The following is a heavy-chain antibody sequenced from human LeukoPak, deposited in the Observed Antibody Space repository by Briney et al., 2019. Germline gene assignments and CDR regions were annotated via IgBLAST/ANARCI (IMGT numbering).Heavy chain of an antibody. Sequence: SETLSLTCTVSGGSISSYYWSWIRQPPRKGLEWIGYIYYSGSTNYNPSLKSRVTISVDTSKNQFSLKLSSVTAADTAVYYCARRRGSGLDYWGQGTLVTVSS. D-gene: IGHD3-10*01. J-gene: IGHJ4*02. V-gene: IGHV4-59*01. CDR1: GGSISSYY. CDR3: ARRRGSGLDY. CDR2: IYYSGST.